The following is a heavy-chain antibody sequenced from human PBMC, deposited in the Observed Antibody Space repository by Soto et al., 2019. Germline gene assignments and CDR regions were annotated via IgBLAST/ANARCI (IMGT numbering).Heavy chain of an antibody. Sequence: QVQLVESGGGAVQPGRSLRLSCAASGFTFSNNGIHWVRQAPGKGLEWVAVISSDGINNYYADSVKGRSTISRDNSKNTMFLQMNSQRVEDTAVYYCAMDLYGGSSRFDYWGQGTLVTVSS. D-gene: IGHD2-15*01. V-gene: IGHV3-30*03. CDR3: AMDLYGGSSRFDY. CDR1: GFTFSNNG. J-gene: IGHJ4*02. CDR2: ISSDGINN.